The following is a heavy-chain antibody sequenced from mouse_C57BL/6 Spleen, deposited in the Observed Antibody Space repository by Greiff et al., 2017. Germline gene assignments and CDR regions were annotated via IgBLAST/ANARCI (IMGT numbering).Heavy chain of an antibody. V-gene: IGHV5-16*01. J-gene: IGHJ1*03. D-gene: IGHD3-3*01. Sequence: EVQRVESEGGLVQPGSSMKLSCTASGFTFSDYYMAWVRQVPEKGLEWVANINYDGSSTYYLDSLKSRFIISRDNAKNILYLQMSSLKSEDTATYYCARRGDVWYFDVWGTGTTVTVSS. CDR3: ARRGDVWYFDV. CDR1: GFTFSDYY. CDR2: INYDGSST.